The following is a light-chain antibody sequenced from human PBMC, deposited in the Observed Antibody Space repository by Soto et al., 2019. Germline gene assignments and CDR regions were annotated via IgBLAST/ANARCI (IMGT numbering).Light chain of an antibody. CDR2: RSA. Sequence: DMQMTQSRSSLPASLGGRVTITCRASQTMSTYLNWYQQRPGQAPKILIFRSASLQSGVPSRFSGSGSGTDFTLTISSQHPEDCATYFCQQSYRTPLTFGGGTKVDI. CDR1: QTMSTY. V-gene: IGKV1-39*01. J-gene: IGKJ4*02. CDR3: QQSYRTPLT.